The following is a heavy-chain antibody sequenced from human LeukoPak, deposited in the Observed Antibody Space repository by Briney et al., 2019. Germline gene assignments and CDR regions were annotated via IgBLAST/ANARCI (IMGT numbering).Heavy chain of an antibody. Sequence: MPSETLSLTCTVSGDSIGSGFYYWSWIRQTAGRGLEYIGRINVGGAINYNPSLISRVTMSVDTSKNQFSLNVDSVSAADTAVYYCARTLLPGLKGAFDIWGQGTMVTVSS. CDR1: GDSIGSGFYY. CDR3: ARTLLPGLKGAFDI. D-gene: IGHD3-22*01. CDR2: INVGGAI. V-gene: IGHV4-61*02. J-gene: IGHJ3*02.